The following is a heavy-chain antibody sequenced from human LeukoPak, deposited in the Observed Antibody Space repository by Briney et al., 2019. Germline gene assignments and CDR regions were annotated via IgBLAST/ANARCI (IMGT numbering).Heavy chain of an antibody. CDR3: ARAYYDFWSHYYYYYMDV. V-gene: IGHV4-59*01. D-gene: IGHD3-3*01. J-gene: IGHJ6*03. CDR2: IYYSGST. Sequence: SETLSLTYTVSGGSISSYYWSWIRQPPGKGLEWIGYIYYSGSTNYNPSLKSRVTISVDTSKNQFSLKLSSVTAADTAVYYCARAYYDFWSHYYYYYMDVWGKGTTVTVSS. CDR1: GGSISSYY.